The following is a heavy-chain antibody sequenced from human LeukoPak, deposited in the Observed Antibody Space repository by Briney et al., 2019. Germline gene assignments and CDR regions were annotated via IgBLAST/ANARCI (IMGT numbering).Heavy chain of an antibody. CDR2: AIYHSGST. Sequence: SETLSLTCAVSGYSISTGYYWGWIRQPPGKGLEWIGSAIYHSGSTYYNPSLKSRVTISVDTSKNHFSLKLSSVTAADTAVYYCAREKHMWLDPWGQGTLVTVSS. J-gene: IGHJ5*02. CDR1: GYSISTGYY. CDR3: AREKHMWLDP. V-gene: IGHV4-38-2*02.